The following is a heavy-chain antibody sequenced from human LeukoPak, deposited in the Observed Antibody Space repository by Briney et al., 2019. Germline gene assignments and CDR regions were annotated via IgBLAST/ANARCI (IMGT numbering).Heavy chain of an antibody. CDR1: GGSISSTNW. CDR3: AREGGFYRPLDY. D-gene: IGHD3-3*01. J-gene: IGHJ4*02. CDR2: VHLDGRT. Sequence: PPETLSLNCGVSGGSISSTNWWTWLRQPPGKGLEWIGEVHLDGRTNYNPSLESRLTMSVDLSENHISLKLTSVTAADTAVYYCAREGGFYRPLDYSGQGTLATVSS. V-gene: IGHV4-4*03.